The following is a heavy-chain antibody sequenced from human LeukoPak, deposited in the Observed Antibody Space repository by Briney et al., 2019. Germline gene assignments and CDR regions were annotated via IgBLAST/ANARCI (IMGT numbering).Heavy chain of an antibody. CDR1: GFSFTTYW. CDR3: TRGGFYPEY. Sequence: GGSLRLSCEGSGFSFTTYWMSWVRQAPGKGLEWVAHIKHDGSETDHLDSVKGRFTISRDNAKNSLYLQMNSLRGEDTAVYYCTRGGFYPEYWGQGTLVTVSS. D-gene: IGHD5-12*01. V-gene: IGHV3-7*05. J-gene: IGHJ4*02. CDR2: IKHDGSET.